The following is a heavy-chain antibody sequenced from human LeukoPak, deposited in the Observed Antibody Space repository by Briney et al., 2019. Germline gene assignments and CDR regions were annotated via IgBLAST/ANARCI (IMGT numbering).Heavy chain of an antibody. Sequence: PGGSLRLSCAASGFNFNTHGMHWVRQAPGKGLEWLAVIWYDGSKKYYADSVKGRFTASRDNAKNSLYLQMNSLRAEDTAVYYCARVGLIAAAGTPDYWGQGTLVTVSS. J-gene: IGHJ4*02. D-gene: IGHD6-13*01. CDR3: ARVGLIAAAGTPDY. CDR2: IWYDGSKK. V-gene: IGHV3-33*01. CDR1: GFNFNTHG.